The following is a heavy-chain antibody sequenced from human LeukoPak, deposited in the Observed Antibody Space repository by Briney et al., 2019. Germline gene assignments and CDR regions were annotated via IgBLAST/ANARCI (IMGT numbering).Heavy chain of an antibody. CDR1: GGSISSYY. V-gene: IGHV4-4*07. CDR2: IYTSGTT. Sequence: SETLSLTCTVSGGSISSYYWSWIRQPAGKGLEWIGRIYTSGTTNYNPSLKSRVTISVDKSKNQFSLKLSYVTAADTAVYYCARDLEYSSSTNAFDIWGQGTMVTVSS. D-gene: IGHD6-6*01. J-gene: IGHJ3*02. CDR3: ARDLEYSSSTNAFDI.